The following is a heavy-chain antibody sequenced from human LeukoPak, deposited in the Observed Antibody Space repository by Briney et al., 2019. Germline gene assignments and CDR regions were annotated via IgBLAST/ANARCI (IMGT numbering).Heavy chain of an antibody. D-gene: IGHD3-3*01. V-gene: IGHV1-18*01. CDR1: GHTFTSYG. CDR3: ARERWYYDFSSGSPNWFNP. J-gene: IGHJ5*02. Sequence: SEKVSCKASGHTFTSYGISWVRQAPGQGLEWMGWISAYNGNTNYAQKLQGRVTMTTDTSTSTAYMELRSLRSDDTAVYYCARERWYYDFSSGSPNWFNPWGQGTLVTVSS. CDR2: ISAYNGNT.